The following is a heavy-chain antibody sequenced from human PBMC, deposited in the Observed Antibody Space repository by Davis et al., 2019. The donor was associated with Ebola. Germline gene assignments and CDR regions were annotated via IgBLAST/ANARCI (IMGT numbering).Heavy chain of an antibody. Sequence: SVKVSCKASGYTFTGYYMHWVRQATGQGLEWMGGIIPIFGTANYAQKFQGRVTITADESTSTAYMELSSLRSEDTAVYYCARTWQLDVWGQGTTVTVSS. CDR1: GYTFTGYY. CDR3: ARTWQLDV. V-gene: IGHV1-69*13. CDR2: IIPIFGTA. J-gene: IGHJ6*02. D-gene: IGHD6-6*01.